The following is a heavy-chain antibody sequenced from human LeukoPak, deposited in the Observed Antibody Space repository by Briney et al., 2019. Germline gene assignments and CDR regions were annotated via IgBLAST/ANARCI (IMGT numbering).Heavy chain of an antibody. Sequence: SVKVSCKASGGTFSRYGVSWVRQAPGQGLEWMGGSIPLFGSPNYAQKFQGRLTITADESADESTSTAYMELSSLTSEDTAMYYCARDRGSLTQNYFDSWGQGTLVTVSS. D-gene: IGHD3-9*01. CDR3: ARDRGSLTQNYFDS. J-gene: IGHJ4*02. V-gene: IGHV1-69*13. CDR1: GGTFSRYG. CDR2: SIPLFGSP.